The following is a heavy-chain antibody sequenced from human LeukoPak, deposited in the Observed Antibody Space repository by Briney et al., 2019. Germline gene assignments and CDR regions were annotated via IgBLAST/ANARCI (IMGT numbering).Heavy chain of an antibody. CDR2: ISGSGGST. J-gene: IGHJ4*02. CDR3: AKEVGYYGSGSYNLDY. V-gene: IGHV3-23*01. Sequence: GGSLRLSCAASGFTFSSYAMSWVRQAPGKGLEWVSAISGSGGSTYYADSVKGRFSISRDNSKNTLNLQMNSLRAEDTAVYYCAKEVGYYGSGSYNLDYWGQGTLVTVSS. CDR1: GFTFSSYA. D-gene: IGHD3-10*01.